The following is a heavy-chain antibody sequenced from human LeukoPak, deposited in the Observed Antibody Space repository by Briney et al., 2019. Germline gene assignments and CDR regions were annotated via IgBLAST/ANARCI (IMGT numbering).Heavy chain of an antibody. Sequence: SVKVSCKASGGTFSSYAISWVRQAPGQGLEWTGGIIPIFGTANYAQKFQGRVTITADKSTSTAYMELSSLRSEDTAVYYCARGTRTRSRRVKITPSFDYWGQGTLVTVSS. V-gene: IGHV1-69*06. CDR3: ARGTRTRSRRVKITPSFDY. J-gene: IGHJ4*02. D-gene: IGHD3-10*01. CDR2: IIPIFGTA. CDR1: GGTFSSYA.